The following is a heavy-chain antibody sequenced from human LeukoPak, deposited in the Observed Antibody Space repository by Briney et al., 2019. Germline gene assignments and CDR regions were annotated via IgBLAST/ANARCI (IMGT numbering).Heavy chain of an antibody. CDR2: IWYDGSNE. D-gene: IGHD6-13*01. V-gene: IGHV3-33*01. J-gene: IGHJ4*02. CDR3: ARDRERAADLGY. CDR1: GFTFSSYG. Sequence: GGSLRLSCAASGFTFSSYGMHWVRQAPGKGLELVANIWYDGSNEYYADSVKGRFTISRDNSKNTLYLRTNSLRAEDTAVYYCARDRERAADLGYWGQGTLVTVSS.